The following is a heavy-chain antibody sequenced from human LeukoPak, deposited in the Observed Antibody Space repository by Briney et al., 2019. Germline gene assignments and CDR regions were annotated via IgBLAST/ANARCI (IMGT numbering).Heavy chain of an antibody. CDR1: GITLSNYG. V-gene: IGHV3-23*01. J-gene: IGHJ4*02. Sequence: GGSLRLSCAISGITLSNYGMSWVRQAPGKGLEWVAGISDSGGSTKYADSVKGRFTISRDNPKNTLFLQMNSLRADDTAVYFCAKRGVVIRVFLVGFHKEAYYFESWGQGALVTVSS. D-gene: IGHD3/OR15-3a*01. CDR2: ISDSGGST. CDR3: AKRGVVIRVFLVGFHKEAYYFES.